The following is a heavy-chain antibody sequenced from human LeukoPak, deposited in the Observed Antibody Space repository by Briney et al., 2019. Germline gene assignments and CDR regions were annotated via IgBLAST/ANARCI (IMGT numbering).Heavy chain of an antibody. CDR1: GYTFTSYA. D-gene: IGHD3-22*01. J-gene: IGHJ6*03. CDR3: ARYMIRGYYYMDV. CDR2: INAGNGNT. Sequence: ASVKVSRKASGYTFTSYAMHWVRQAPGQRLEWMGWINAGNGNTKYSQEFQGRVTITRDTSASTAYMELSSLRSEDTAVYYCARYMIRGYYYMDVWGKGTPVTVSS. V-gene: IGHV1-3*03.